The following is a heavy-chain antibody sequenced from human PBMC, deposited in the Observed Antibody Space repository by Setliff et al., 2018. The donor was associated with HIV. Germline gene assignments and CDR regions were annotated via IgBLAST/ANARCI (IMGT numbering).Heavy chain of an antibody. V-gene: IGHV4-39*01. Sequence: PSETLSLTCSVSGGSINSYYWAWIRQPPGKGLEWIGTIDYSGNTYYNASLRSRAIISGDMSKNQFSLNLNSVTASETAVYYCARHRYRFGIDSWGQGAPVTVSS. J-gene: IGHJ5*01. CDR1: GGSINSYY. CDR3: ARHRYRFGIDS. D-gene: IGHD3-16*01. CDR2: IDYSGNT.